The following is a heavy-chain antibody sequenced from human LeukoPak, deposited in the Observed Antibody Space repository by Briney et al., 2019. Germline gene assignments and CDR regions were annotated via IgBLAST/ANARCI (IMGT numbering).Heavy chain of an antibody. CDR2: ISRSGSTK. V-gene: IGHV3-48*04. J-gene: IGHJ4*02. D-gene: IGHD3-22*01. CDR1: GFTFSSYS. Sequence: PGGSLRLSCAASGFTFSSYSMNWVRQAPGKGLEWVSYISRSGSTKFYADSVKGRFTISRDNAKKSLYLQMNSLRAEDTAVYYCAMFDYYDTSGYPDYWGQGTLVTVSS. CDR3: AMFDYYDTSGYPDY.